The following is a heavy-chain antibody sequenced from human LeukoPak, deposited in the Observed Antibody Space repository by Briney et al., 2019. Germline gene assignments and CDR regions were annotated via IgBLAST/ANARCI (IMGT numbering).Heavy chain of an antibody. V-gene: IGHV3-30*18. D-gene: IGHD3-10*01. CDR3: AKVGSQGSGAYYFDY. Sequence: GGSLRLSCAASGFTFDDYAMHWVRQAPGKGLEWVAVISYDGSNKYYADSVKGRFTISRDNSKNTLYLQMNSLRAEDTAVYYCAKVGSQGSGAYYFDYWGQGTLVTVSS. J-gene: IGHJ4*02. CDR2: ISYDGSNK. CDR1: GFTFDDYA.